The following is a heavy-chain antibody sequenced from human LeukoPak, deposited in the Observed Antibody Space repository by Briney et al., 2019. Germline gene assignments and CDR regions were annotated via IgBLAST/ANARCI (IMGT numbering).Heavy chain of an antibody. CDR2: IYYSGST. V-gene: IGHV4-59*01. Sequence: SETLSLTCTVSGGSISSYYWSWIRQPPGKGLEWIGYIYYSGSTNYKPSLKSRVTISVETSKNQFSLKLRSVTAADTAVYYRAREYSYALYYFDYWGQGTLVTVSS. CDR1: GGSISSYY. D-gene: IGHD5-18*01. CDR3: AREYSYALYYFDY. J-gene: IGHJ4*02.